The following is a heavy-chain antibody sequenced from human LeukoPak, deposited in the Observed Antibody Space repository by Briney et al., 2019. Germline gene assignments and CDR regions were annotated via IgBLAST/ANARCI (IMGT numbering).Heavy chain of an antibody. J-gene: IGHJ4*02. CDR2: IYPGDSDT. CDR3: ASTTVTAREKYYFEY. V-gene: IGHV5-51*01. CDR1: GYSFTSYW. Sequence: GESLKISCKGSGYSFTSYWIGWVRPMPGKGLEWMGIIYPGDSDTRYSPSFQGQVTISADKSISTAYLQWSSLKASDTAMYYCASTTVTAREKYYFEYWGQGTLVTVSS. D-gene: IGHD4-17*01.